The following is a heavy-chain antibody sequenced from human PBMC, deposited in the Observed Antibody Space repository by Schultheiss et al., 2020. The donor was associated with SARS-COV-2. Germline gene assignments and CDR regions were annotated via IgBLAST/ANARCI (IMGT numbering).Heavy chain of an antibody. V-gene: IGHV1-18*01. J-gene: IGHJ3*02. Sequence: GGSLRLSCKASGYTFTSYGISWVRQAPGQGLEWMGWISAYNGNTNYAQKLQGRVTMTTDTSTSTAYMELRSLRSDDTAVYYCAASLITMVRGVIMADDAFDIWGQGTMVTVSS. D-gene: IGHD3-10*01. CDR1: GYTFTSYG. CDR3: AASLITMVRGVIMADDAFDI. CDR2: ISAYNGNT.